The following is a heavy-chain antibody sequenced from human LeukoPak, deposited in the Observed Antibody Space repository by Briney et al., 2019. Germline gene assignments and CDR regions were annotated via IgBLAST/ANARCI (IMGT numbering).Heavy chain of an antibody. V-gene: IGHV4-59*08. CDR2: IYYSGST. CDR3: ARHETTPGSGWYNWFDP. CDR1: GGSISSYY. D-gene: IGHD6-19*01. J-gene: IGHJ5*02. Sequence: SETLSLTCTVSGGSISSYYWSWIRQPPEKGLEWIGYIYYSGSTNYNPSLKSRVTISVDTSKNQFSLKLSSVTAADTAVYYCARHETTPGSGWYNWFDPWGQGTLVTVSS.